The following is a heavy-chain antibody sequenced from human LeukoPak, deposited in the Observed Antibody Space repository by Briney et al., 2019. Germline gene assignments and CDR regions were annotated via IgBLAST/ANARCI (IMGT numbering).Heavy chain of an antibody. V-gene: IGHV3-64*01. J-gene: IGHJ4*02. CDR2: ISSNGGST. Sequence: GGSVRLSCAASGFTFSSYAMHWVRQAPGKGLEYVSAISSNGGSTYYANSVKGRFTISRDNSKNTLYLQMGSLRAEDMAVYYCARGTCSGGSCYVFDYWGQGTLVTVSS. CDR3: ARGTCSGGSCYVFDY. CDR1: GFTFSSYA. D-gene: IGHD2-15*01.